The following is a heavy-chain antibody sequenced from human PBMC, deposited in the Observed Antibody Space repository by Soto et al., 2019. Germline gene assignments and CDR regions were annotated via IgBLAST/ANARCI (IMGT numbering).Heavy chain of an antibody. Sequence: QVQLVQSGAEVKKPGSSVKVSCKASGGTFSSYAISWVRQAPGQGLEWMGGIIPIFGTANYAQKFQGRVTITADESTSTAYMELSSLRSEDTAVYYCAREAVARPDYYYYYGMDVWGQGTTVTVSS. V-gene: IGHV1-69*01. CDR2: IIPIFGTA. CDR3: AREAVARPDYYYYYGMDV. CDR1: GGTFSSYA. J-gene: IGHJ6*02. D-gene: IGHD6-6*01.